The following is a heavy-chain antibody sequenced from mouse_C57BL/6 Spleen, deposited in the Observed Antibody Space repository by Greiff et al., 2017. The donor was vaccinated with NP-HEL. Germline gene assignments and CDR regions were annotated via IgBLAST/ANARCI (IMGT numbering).Heavy chain of an antibody. CDR2: ISNLAYSI. J-gene: IGHJ4*01. V-gene: IGHV5-15*01. Sequence: EVMLVESGGGLVQPGGSLKLSCAASGFTFSDYGMAWVRQAPRKGPEWVAFISNLAYSIYYADTVTGRFTISRENAKNTLYLEMSSLRSEDTAMYYCARLDYYGSSYDYAMDYWGQGTSVTVSS. D-gene: IGHD1-1*01. CDR1: GFTFSDYG. CDR3: ARLDYYGSSYDYAMDY.